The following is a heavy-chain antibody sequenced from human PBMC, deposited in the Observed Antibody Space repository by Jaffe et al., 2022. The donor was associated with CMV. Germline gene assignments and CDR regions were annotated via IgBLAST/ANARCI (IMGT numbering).Heavy chain of an antibody. CDR2: ISAYNGNT. V-gene: IGHV1-18*01. D-gene: IGHD2-15*01. CDR3: ARDPPWDPEGYCSGGSCYDDYYYYYGMDV. Sequence: QVQLVQSGAEVKKPGASVKVSCKASGYTFTSYGISWVRQAPGQGLEWMGWISAYNGNTNYAQKLQGRVTMTTDTSTSTAYMELRSLRSDDTAVYYCARDPPWDPEGYCSGGSCYDDYYYYYGMDVWGQGTTVTVSS. CDR1: GYTFTSYG. J-gene: IGHJ6*02.